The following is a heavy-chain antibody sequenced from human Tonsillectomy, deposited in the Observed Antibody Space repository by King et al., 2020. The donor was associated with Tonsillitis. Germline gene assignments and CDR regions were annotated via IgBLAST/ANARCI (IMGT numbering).Heavy chain of an antibody. CDR2: IYTSGST. D-gene: IGHD3/OR15-3a*01. V-gene: IGHV4-61*02. Sequence: VQLQESGQGLVKPSQTLSLTCTVSGGSISSGIYYWSWIRQPAGKGLEWIGRIYTSGSTNINSSLKSRVTISVDTSKNQISLRLTSVTAADTAVYYCAREYYKFSFDPWGQGTLVTVSS. CDR3: AREYYKFSFDP. CDR1: GGSISSGIYY. J-gene: IGHJ5*02.